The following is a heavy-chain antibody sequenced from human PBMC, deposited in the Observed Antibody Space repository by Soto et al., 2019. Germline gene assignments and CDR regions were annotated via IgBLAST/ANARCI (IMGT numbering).Heavy chain of an antibody. CDR3: ASAGGVVEVAAQSEHYYYGMDV. J-gene: IGHJ6*02. D-gene: IGHD2-15*01. CDR2: IIPIFGTA. CDR1: GGTFSSYA. V-gene: IGHV1-69*13. Sequence: SVKVSCKASGGTFSSYAISWVRQAPGQGLEWMGGIIPIFGTANYAQKFQGRVTITADESTSTAYMELSSLRSEDTAVYYCASAGGVVEVAAQSEHYYYGMDVWGQGTTFTVSS.